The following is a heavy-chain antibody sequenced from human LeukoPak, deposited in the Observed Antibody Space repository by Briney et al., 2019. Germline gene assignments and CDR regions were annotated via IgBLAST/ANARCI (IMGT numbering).Heavy chain of an antibody. CDR3: ARVMSDITMTVRRWFDP. D-gene: IGHD3-22*01. J-gene: IGHJ5*02. CDR1: GYTFTGYY. V-gene: IGHV1-2*02. Sequence: ASLKVSCKASGYTFTGYYMHWVRQAPGQGLEWMGWINPNSGGTNYAQKFQGRVTMTRDTSISTAYMELSRLRSDDTAVYYCARVMSDITMTVRRWFDPWGQGTLVTVSS. CDR2: INPNSGGT.